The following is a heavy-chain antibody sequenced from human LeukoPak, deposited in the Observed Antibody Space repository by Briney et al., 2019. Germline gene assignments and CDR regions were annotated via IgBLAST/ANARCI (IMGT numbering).Heavy chain of an antibody. CDR1: GFIFSSYA. V-gene: IGHV3-23*01. CDR2: FSGSGDTT. J-gene: IGHJ4*02. D-gene: IGHD4-17*01. CDR3: ARLRGPTRD. Sequence: GGPLRLSCAASGFIFSSYAMNWVRRAPGKGLEWVSTFSGSGDTTYYRDSLKCRFAISTDNSKNTLYLQMDSLRAEDTAVYYCARLRGPTRDWGQGTLVTVSS.